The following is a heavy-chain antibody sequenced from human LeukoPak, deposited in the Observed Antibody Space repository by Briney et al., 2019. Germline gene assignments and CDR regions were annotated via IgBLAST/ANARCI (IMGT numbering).Heavy chain of an antibody. V-gene: IGHV3-23*01. Sequence: PGGADRPLWAACRATIRSKARRSVRQDPEKGLEWVSAISGSGGSTYYADSVKGRFTISRDNSKNTLYLQMNSLRAEDTAVYYCAKAFTMIVVDSDYWGQGTLVTVSS. J-gene: IGHJ4*02. D-gene: IGHD3-22*01. CDR3: AKAFTMIVVDSDY. CDR1: RATIRSKA. CDR2: ISGSGGST.